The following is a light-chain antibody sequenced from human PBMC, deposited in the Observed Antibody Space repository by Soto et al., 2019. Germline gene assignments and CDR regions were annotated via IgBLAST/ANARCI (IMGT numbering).Light chain of an antibody. J-gene: IGLJ1*01. V-gene: IGLV1-44*01. CDR1: SSNIGSNT. Sequence: QSVLTQPPSASGTPGQRVTISSSGSSSNIGSNTVNWYQKLPGTAPKLLIYSNNQRPSGVPDRFSGSKSGTSASLAISGLQSEDEADYYCAAWDDSLNGYVFGTGTKVTVL. CDR2: SNN. CDR3: AAWDDSLNGYV.